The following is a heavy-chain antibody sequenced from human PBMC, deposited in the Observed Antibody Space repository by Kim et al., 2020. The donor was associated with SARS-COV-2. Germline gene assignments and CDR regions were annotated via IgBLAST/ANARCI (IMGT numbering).Heavy chain of an antibody. CDR3: ARELSTWPNRFDP. CDR2: IYYSGST. V-gene: IGHV4-61*08. J-gene: IGHJ5*02. Sequence: SETLSLTCTVSGGSVSSSDYYWSWIRQPPGKGLEWIGYIYYSGSTNYNPSLRGRVTISLDRSKTQFSLNLSSVTAAATAVYYCARELSTWPNRFDPWGPG. CDR1: GGSVSSSDYY.